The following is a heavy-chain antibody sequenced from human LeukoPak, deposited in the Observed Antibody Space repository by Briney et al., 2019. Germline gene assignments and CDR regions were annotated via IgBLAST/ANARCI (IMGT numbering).Heavy chain of an antibody. D-gene: IGHD3-22*01. CDR2: IYYTGST. V-gene: IGHV4-59*01. J-gene: IGHJ4*02. CDR3: ARDFAYYDSSGYHRGFDY. Sequence: PSETLSLTCTVSGGSISSYYGSWIRQPPGKGLEWIGYIYYTGSTNYNPSLKSRVTISVDTSKNQFSLKLSSVTAADTAVYYCARDFAYYDSSGYHRGFDYWGQGTLVAVSS. CDR1: GGSISSYY.